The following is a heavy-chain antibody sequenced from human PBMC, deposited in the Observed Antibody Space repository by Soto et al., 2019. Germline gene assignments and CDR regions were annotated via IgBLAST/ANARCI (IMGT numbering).Heavy chain of an antibody. CDR2: FIHSGST. CDR1: GWSCSCYY. D-gene: IGHD3-3*01. CDR3: ARAPHYVFWSGYYTASYYYYGMDV. V-gene: IGHV4-34*12. Sequence: SETLSLSCAVYGWSCSCYYWSWVRQPPRAVPEWIGEFIHSGSTNYNPSLKSRVTISVDTSKSQFSLKPGFVTAADTAVYYCARAPHYVFWSGYYTASYYYYGMDVWGQGTTVTVSS. J-gene: IGHJ6*02.